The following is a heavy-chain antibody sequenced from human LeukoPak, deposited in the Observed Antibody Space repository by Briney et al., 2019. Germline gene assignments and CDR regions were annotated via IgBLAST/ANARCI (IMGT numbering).Heavy chain of an antibody. CDR2: ISGSGGTT. J-gene: IGHJ4*02. D-gene: IGHD2-2*01. Sequence: GGSLRPSCVASGFTFSSYAVSWVRQAPGKGLAWVSAISGSGGTTYYADSVKGRFTISRDNSKNTLYLQMNSLRAEDTAVYYCAKDLNPGCSSTSCYAFDYWGQGALVTVSS. CDR1: GFTFSSYA. V-gene: IGHV3-23*01. CDR3: AKDLNPGCSSTSCYAFDY.